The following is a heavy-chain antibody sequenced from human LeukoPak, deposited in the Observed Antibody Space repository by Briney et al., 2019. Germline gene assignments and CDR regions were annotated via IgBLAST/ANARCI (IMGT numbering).Heavy chain of an antibody. CDR1: GFTFSKFA. CDR2: VSYDGSYK. CDR3: AKSYCSGGSCYDRWYYYYYMDV. Sequence: PGGSLRLSCAAAGFTFSKFAMHWVRQAPGKGLEWVAVVSYDGSYKYYADSVKGRFTISRDNSKNTLYLQMNSLRAEDTAVYYCAKSYCSGGSCYDRWYYYYYMDVWGKGTTVTVSS. D-gene: IGHD2-15*01. V-gene: IGHV3-30*04. J-gene: IGHJ6*03.